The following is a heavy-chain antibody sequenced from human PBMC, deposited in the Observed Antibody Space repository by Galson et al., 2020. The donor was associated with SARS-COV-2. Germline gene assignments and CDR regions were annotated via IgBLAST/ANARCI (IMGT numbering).Heavy chain of an antibody. CDR1: GGSLTSGDSY. Sequence: SETLSITCTVSGGSLTSGDSYWTWIRQSPGKGLEWIGFTYFGGNSYYNPSLKSRVSISIDTSRNDFSLRMASVTGADTAVYFCGRGGWYLDSWGQGTLVTVSS. V-gene: IGHV4-30-4*02. CDR3: GRGGWYLDS. J-gene: IGHJ4*02. CDR2: TYFGGNS. D-gene: IGHD6-19*01.